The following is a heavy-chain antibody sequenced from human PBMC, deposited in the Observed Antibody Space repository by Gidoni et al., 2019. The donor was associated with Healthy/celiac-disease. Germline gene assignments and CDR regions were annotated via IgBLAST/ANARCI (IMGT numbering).Heavy chain of an antibody. V-gene: IGHV4-31*03. J-gene: IGHJ4*02. D-gene: IGHD4-17*01. CDR1: GGSISSGGYY. CDR2: IYYSGST. Sequence: QVQLQESGPGLVKPSQTLSLTCTVSGGSISSGGYYWSWIRKHPGKGLEWIGYIYYSGSTYYNPSPKSRVTISVDTSKNQFSLKLSSVTAADTAVYYCARDQGATVTTRYFDYGGQGTLVTVSS. CDR3: ARDQGATVTTRYFDY.